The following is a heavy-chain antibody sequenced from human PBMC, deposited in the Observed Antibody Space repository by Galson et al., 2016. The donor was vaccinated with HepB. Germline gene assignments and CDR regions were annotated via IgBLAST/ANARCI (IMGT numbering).Heavy chain of an antibody. CDR3: ATELPRFAGVAYDY. V-gene: IGHV1-2*06. D-gene: IGHD3-3*01. Sequence: VKVSCKASGYTFTAYYIHWVRQAPGRGPAWMGRINPNTGGTHYAQEFLGRVTMTRDTSISTAYMVLSSLRSDDTAVYYCATELPRFAGVAYDYRGQGTLVTVSS. CDR1: GYTFTAYY. J-gene: IGHJ4*02. CDR2: INPNTGGT.